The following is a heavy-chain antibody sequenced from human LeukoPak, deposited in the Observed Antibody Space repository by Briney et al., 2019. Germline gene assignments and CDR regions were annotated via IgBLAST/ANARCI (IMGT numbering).Heavy chain of an antibody. CDR3: ATGFSSGWYGGTHY. Sequence: GGSLRLSCAASGFTFSSYSMNWVRQAPGKGLEWVSSISSSSSYIYYADSVKGRFTISRDNAKNSLYLQMNSLRAEDTALYYCATGFSSGWYGGTHYWGQGTLVTVSS. V-gene: IGHV3-21*04. CDR2: ISSSSSYI. J-gene: IGHJ4*02. D-gene: IGHD6-19*01. CDR1: GFTFSSYS.